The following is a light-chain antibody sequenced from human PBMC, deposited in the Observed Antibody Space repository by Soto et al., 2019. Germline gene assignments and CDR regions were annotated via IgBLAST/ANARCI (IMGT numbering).Light chain of an antibody. J-gene: IGLJ2*01. Sequence: QSALTQPASVSGSPGQSITISCTGTSSDVGGYNYVSWYQQHPGKAPKLMIYEVSNRPSGVSNRFSGSTSGNTASLTISGLPAEDEADYYCSSYTRNSTLVFGGGIKLTVL. CDR2: EVS. CDR1: SSDVGGYNY. V-gene: IGLV2-14*01. CDR3: SSYTRNSTLV.